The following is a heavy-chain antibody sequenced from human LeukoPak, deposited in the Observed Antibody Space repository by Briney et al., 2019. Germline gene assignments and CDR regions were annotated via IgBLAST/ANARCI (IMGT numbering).Heavy chain of an antibody. V-gene: IGHV3-53*01. CDR3: ARGPLTQYYYYSYYMDV. Sequence: PGGSLRLSCAASGITVSSNYMSWVRQAPGKGLEWVSIIYSGGSTYYADSVKGRFTISRDNSKNTLYLQMNSLRAEDTAVYYCARGPLTQYYYYSYYMDVWGKGTTVTVSS. CDR2: IYSGGST. J-gene: IGHJ6*03. CDR1: GITVSSNY.